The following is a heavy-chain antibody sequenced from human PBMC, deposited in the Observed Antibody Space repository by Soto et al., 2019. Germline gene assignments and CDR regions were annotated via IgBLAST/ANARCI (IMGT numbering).Heavy chain of an antibody. CDR1: GGSIRSGDYY. CDR3: ASLFWSGYYCDN. J-gene: IGHJ4*02. CDR2: IYHSGST. V-gene: IGHV4-30-4*01. Sequence: PSETLSLTCTVSGGSIRSGDYYWSWLRQPPGKGLEWIGYIYHSGSTFYNPSLQSRVTISVDTSKNQFSLKLTSVAAADTAVYYCASLFWSGYYCDNWGQGTLVTVSS. D-gene: IGHD3-3*01.